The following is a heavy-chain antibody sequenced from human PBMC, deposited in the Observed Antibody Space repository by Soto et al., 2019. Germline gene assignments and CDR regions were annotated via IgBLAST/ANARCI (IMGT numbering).Heavy chain of an antibody. CDR3: AHQPGGGGY. D-gene: IGHD2-2*01. CDR1: GFTVSNNY. CDR2: IYSGGYT. J-gene: IGHJ4*02. V-gene: IGHV3-53*01. Sequence: EVQLVESGGGLIQPGGSLRLSCAVSGFTVSNNYMSWVRQAPGKGLEGVSVIYSGGYTAYGDSVKGRFTISRDNSKNTLYLQIKNRSADDAAFFYWAHQPGGGGYWGQGTLVTVSS.